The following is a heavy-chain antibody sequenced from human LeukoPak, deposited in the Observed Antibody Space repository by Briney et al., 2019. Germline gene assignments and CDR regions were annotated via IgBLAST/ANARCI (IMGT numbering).Heavy chain of an antibody. Sequence: PSETLSLTCTVSGGSISSYYWSWIRQPPGKGLEWIGYIYYSGSTNYNPSLKSRVTISVDTSKNQFSLKLSSVTAADTAVYYCARDRFDCGGDCQIFDYWGQGTLVTVSS. CDR1: GGSISSYY. CDR3: ARDRFDCGGDCQIFDY. D-gene: IGHD2-21*02. J-gene: IGHJ4*02. CDR2: IYYSGST. V-gene: IGHV4-59*01.